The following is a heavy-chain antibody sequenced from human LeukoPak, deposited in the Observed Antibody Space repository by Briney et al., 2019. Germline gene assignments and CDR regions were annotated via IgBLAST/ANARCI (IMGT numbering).Heavy chain of an antibody. V-gene: IGHV3-15*01. Sequence: GGSLRLSCAASGFTFSSYAMSWVRQAPGKGLEWVGRIKSKTDGGTTDYAAPVRGRFTISRDDSKNTLYLQMNSLKTEDTAVYYCTTVTDDESFDYWGQGTLVTVSS. J-gene: IGHJ4*02. CDR2: IKSKTDGGTT. CDR1: GFTFSSYA. D-gene: IGHD1-14*01. CDR3: TTVTDDESFDY.